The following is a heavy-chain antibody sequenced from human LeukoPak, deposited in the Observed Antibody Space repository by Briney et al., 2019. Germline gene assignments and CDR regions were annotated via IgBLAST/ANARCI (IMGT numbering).Heavy chain of an antibody. CDR3: ARNPASDTWLIDN. CDR2: IYPGDSDT. D-gene: IGHD3-16*01. J-gene: IGHJ4*02. Sequence: GESLKISCKGSGYSFTTYWIGWVRQMPGKGLEWMGIIYPGDSDTRYSPSFQGQVTISADKSISTAYLQWRSLKASDTAMYYCARNPASDTWLIDNWGQGTLVIVSS. V-gene: IGHV5-51*01. CDR1: GYSFTTYW.